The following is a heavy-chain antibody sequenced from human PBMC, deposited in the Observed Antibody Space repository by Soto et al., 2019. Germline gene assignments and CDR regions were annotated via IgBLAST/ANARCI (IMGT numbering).Heavy chain of an antibody. CDR1: GDSVSSGDYY. Sequence: PSETLYLTCTVSGDSVSSGDYYWSWIRQPPGEGLEWIGHIYYSGSTYYTPSLRGRVTISVDTSKNQFSLNLNSVTAADTAVYYCVRDRGSSWMYKWFDPWGQGTQVTVSS. D-gene: IGHD2-2*01. J-gene: IGHJ5*02. CDR2: IYYSGST. CDR3: VRDRGSSWMYKWFDP. V-gene: IGHV4-30-4*01.